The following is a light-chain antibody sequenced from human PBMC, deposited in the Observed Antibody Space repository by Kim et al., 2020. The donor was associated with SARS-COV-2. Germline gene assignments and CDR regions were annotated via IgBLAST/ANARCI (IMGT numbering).Light chain of an antibody. CDR1: TSDVVGYKY. Sequence: GQAITISCPGTTSDVVGYKYVSWYQQHPGKVPKLLIFDVSQRPSGVSNRFSGSKSGNTASLTISGLQAGDEADYYCLSYTSTSTYVFGSGTKVTVL. J-gene: IGLJ1*01. V-gene: IGLV2-14*04. CDR3: LSYTSTSTYV. CDR2: DVS.